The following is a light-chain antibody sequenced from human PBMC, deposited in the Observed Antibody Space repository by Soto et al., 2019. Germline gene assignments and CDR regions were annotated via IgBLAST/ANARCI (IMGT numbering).Light chain of an antibody. J-gene: IGKJ5*01. CDR3: QQYNNWPPST. CDR2: GAS. Sequence: EVVLTQSPGTLSLSPGERATLSCRASQSVSSSYLAWYQQRPGQAPRLLIFGASRRATGIPDRFSGSGYGTDFTLTISRLEPEDFAVYYCQQYNNWPPSTFGQGTRLEIK. V-gene: IGKV3-20*01. CDR1: QSVSSSY.